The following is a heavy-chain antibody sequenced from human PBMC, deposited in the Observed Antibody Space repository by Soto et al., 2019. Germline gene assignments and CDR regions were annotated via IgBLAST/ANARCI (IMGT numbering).Heavy chain of an antibody. Sequence: QVQLQESGPGLVKPSETLSLTCTVSGGSVSSGSYYWSWIRQPPGKGLEWIGYIYYSGSTNYNPSLQSRVTISVDTSKNQCSLKLSSLTAADTAVYYCARASGSYPFDYWGQGTLVTVSS. CDR2: IYYSGST. J-gene: IGHJ4*02. V-gene: IGHV4-61*01. CDR1: GGSVSSGSYY. CDR3: ARASGSYPFDY. D-gene: IGHD1-26*01.